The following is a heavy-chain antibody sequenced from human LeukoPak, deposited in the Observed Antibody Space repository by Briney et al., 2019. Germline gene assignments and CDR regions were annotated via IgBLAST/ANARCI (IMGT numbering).Heavy chain of an antibody. CDR1: GYNFPSYW. CDR3: ARYSNYYHSSGYKYYFDF. D-gene: IGHD3-22*01. CDR2: IYPGDSDT. J-gene: IGHJ4*02. V-gene: IGHV5-51*01. Sequence: GESLKISCKGSGYNFPSYWIGWVRQMPGKVLEWMGSIYPGDSDTTYSPSFQGQVTISADKSISTAYLQWSSLKASDTAMYYCARYSNYYHSSGYKYYFDFWGQGTLVTVSS.